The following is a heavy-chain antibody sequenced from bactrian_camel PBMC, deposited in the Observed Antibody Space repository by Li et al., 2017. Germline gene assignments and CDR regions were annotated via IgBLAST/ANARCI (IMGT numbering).Heavy chain of an antibody. J-gene: IGHJ4*01. CDR1: GYSSIVNC. V-gene: IGHV3S53*01. D-gene: IGHD5*01. CDR2: IFTSDDST. Sequence: HVQLVESGGGSVDAGGSLRLSCAASGYSSIVNCMGWYRQGIGEEREGVAAIFTSDDSTYYTDSVKGRFTISRENDKNTVYLQMNNLKPEDTGVYYCAADSPTARADVRTLHDMYLGQGTQVTVS. CDR3: AADSPTARADVRTLHDMY.